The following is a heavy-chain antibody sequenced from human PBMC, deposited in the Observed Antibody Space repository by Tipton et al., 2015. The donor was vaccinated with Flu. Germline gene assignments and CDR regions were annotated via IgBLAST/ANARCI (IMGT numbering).Heavy chain of an antibody. CDR1: GDSISRFY. D-gene: IGHD1-26*01. CDR2: SGST. V-gene: IGHV4-59*12. CDR3: ACRGSCYH. J-gene: IGHJ4*02. Sequence: TLSLTCTVSGDSISRFYWSWIRQPPGKGLEWIGYSGSTNYNPSLKSRVTMSVDTSKNQFSLKLSSVTAADTAVYYCACRGSCYHWGQGTLVTVSS.